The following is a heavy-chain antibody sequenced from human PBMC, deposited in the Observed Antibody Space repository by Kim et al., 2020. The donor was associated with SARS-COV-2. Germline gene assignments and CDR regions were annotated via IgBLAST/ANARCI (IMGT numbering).Heavy chain of an antibody. J-gene: IGHJ4*02. V-gene: IGHV3-23*01. D-gene: IGHD3-3*01. CDR2: ISGSGAGT. CDR1: GFTFSSYA. Sequence: GGSLRLSCAASGFTFSSYALSWVRQAPGKRLEWVSAISGSGAGTYYADSVKGRFTISRDNSKNTLYLQMNSLRAEDTAEYYCAKDLEYDFWNTYWGYFDYWGQGTLVTVSS. CDR3: AKDLEYDFWNTYWGYFDY.